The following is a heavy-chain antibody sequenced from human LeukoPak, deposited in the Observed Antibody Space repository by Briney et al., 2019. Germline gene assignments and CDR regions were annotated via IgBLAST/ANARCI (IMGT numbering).Heavy chain of an antibody. CDR1: GYTFTGYY. D-gene: IGHD6-19*01. CDR2: INPNSGGT. V-gene: IGHV1-2*02. CDR3: ALYSSGLFDP. J-gene: IGHJ5*02. Sequence: GASVKVSCKASGYTFTGYYMHWVRQAPGQGLEYLGWINPNSGGTNYVQKFQGRVTMTRDTSISTAYMELSRLRSDDTAVYYCALYSSGLFDPWGQGTLVTVSS.